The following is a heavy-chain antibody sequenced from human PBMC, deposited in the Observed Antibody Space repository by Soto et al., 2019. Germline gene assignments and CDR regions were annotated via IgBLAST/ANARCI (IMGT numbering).Heavy chain of an antibody. Sequence: QVQLVESGGGVVQPGRSLRLSCAASGFTFSSYGMHRVRQAPGKRLEWVAVIWYDGSNKYYADSVKGRFTISRDNSKNTLYLQMNSLRAEDTAVYYCARDWRNGVAVAGPLDYWGQGTLVTVSS. CDR3: ARDWRNGVAVAGPLDY. D-gene: IGHD6-19*01. CDR1: GFTFSSYG. J-gene: IGHJ4*02. CDR2: IWYDGSNK. V-gene: IGHV3-33*01.